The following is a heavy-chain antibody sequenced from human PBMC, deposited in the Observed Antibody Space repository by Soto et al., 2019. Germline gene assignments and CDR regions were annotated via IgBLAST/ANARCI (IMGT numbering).Heavy chain of an antibody. CDR2: ISYDGSNK. CDR1: GFTFSSYG. D-gene: IGHD3-3*01. CDR3: AKDSAYYDFWSGYYLFDY. Sequence: PGGSLRLSCAASGFTFSSYGMHWVRQAPGKGLEWVAVISYDGSNKYYADSVKGRFTISRDNSKNTLYLQMNSLRAEDTAVYYCAKDSAYYDFWSGYYLFDYWGQGTLVTVSS. J-gene: IGHJ4*02. V-gene: IGHV3-30*18.